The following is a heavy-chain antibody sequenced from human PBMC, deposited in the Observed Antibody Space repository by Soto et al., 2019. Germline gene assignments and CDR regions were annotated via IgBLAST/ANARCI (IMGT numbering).Heavy chain of an antibody. CDR3: ARAWNYYYYYGMDV. D-gene: IGHD1-7*01. CDR2: IYYSGST. CDR1: GGSISSGDYY. Sequence: SETLSLTCSVSGGSISSGDYYWSWIRQPPGKGLEWIGYIYYSGSTYYNPSLKSRVTISVDTSKNQFSLKLSSVTAADTAVYYCARAWNYYYYYGMDVWGQGTTFTVSS. J-gene: IGHJ6*02. V-gene: IGHV4-30-4*01.